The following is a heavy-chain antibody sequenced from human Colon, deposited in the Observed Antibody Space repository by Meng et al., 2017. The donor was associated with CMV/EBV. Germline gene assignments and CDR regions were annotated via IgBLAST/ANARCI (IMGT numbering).Heavy chain of an antibody. V-gene: IGHV3-7*01. J-gene: IGHJ6*02. Sequence: GESLKISCAASGFTFSRNWMTWVRQAPGKGLDWVANINEDGGEIYYVDSLWGRFTISRDNAKNSLYLQMNSLRAEDSAVYYCARAISAARRNYFGMDVWGQGTTVTVSS. CDR3: ARAISAARRNYFGMDV. CDR1: GFTFSRNW. D-gene: IGHD2-2*01. CDR2: INEDGGEI.